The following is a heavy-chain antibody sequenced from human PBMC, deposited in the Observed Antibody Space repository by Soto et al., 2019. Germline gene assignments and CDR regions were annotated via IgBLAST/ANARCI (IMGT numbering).Heavy chain of an antibody. Sequence: SETLSLTCTVSGVSITGGGYYYRWIRQPPGKGLEWIGYVYYSGSTNYNPSLKSRVTISLDTSKNQLSLKLSSVTAADTAVYYCASSHFRDYYGSGSPQLTGMDVWGQGTTVTVSS. D-gene: IGHD3-10*01. CDR2: VYYSGST. V-gene: IGHV4-61*08. CDR1: GVSITGGGYY. CDR3: ASSHFRDYYGSGSPQLTGMDV. J-gene: IGHJ6*02.